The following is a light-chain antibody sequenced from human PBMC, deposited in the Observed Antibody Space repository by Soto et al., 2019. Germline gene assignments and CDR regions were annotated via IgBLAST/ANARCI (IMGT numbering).Light chain of an antibody. J-gene: IGLJ2*01. CDR3: QVWDSSTVV. Sequence: SYELSQPPSVSVSPGQTASITCSGDKLGDKYACWYQQRPGQSPVLVIYQDRKRPSGIPERFSGSNSGNTATLTISGTQPMDEADYYCQVWDSSTVVFDGGTKLTVL. CDR2: QDR. CDR1: KLGDKY. V-gene: IGLV3-1*01.